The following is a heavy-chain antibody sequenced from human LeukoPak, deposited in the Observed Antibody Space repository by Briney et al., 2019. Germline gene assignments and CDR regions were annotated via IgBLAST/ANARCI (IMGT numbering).Heavy chain of an antibody. CDR2: ISSSSSTI. CDR1: GFTFSGYS. V-gene: IGHV3-48*01. D-gene: IGHD5-12*01. Sequence: GGSLRLSCAASGFTFSGYSMNWVRQAPGKGLEWVSYISSSSSTIYYADSVKGRFTISRDNAKNPLYLQMNSLRAGDTAVYYCARLSGYDTDYWGQGTLVTVSS. CDR3: ARLSGYDTDY. J-gene: IGHJ4*02.